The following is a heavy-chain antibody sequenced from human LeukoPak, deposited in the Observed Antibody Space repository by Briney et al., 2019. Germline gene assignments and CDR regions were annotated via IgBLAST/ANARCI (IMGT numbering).Heavy chain of an antibody. V-gene: IGHV3-53*01. CDR3: ARGLEPLAANTFAY. CDR1: GFTVITND. D-gene: IGHD1-14*01. J-gene: IGHJ4*02. Sequence: GGSLRLSCAASGFTVITNDMTWVRQAPGKGLEWVSVLYSDGNTKYADSVQGRFTISRDNSKNTLYLEMNSLSPDDTAVYYCARGLEPLAANTFAYSGQGTLVTVSS. CDR2: LYSDGNT.